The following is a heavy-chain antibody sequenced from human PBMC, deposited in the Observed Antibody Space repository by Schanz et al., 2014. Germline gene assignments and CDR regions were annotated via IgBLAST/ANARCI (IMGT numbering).Heavy chain of an antibody. CDR3: ASPPISVAGRLADY. CDR1: GVTFSSYA. V-gene: IGHV3-66*01. Sequence: EVQLLESGGGFVQPGGSLRLSCVASGVTFSSYAMSWVRQASGKGLEWVSLIDYAGSTNYADSVKGRMTVSRDTSKNALFLQMNNLRAEDTAVYYCASPPISVAGRLADYWGQGILXAVSS. D-gene: IGHD6-19*01. J-gene: IGHJ4*02. CDR2: IDYAGST.